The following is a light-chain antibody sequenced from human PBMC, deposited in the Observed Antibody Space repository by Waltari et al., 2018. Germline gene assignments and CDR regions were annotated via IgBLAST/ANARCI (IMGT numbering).Light chain of an antibody. J-gene: IGKJ3*01. CDR3: MQGTHWPPVT. CDR1: QSLEYIDGNLF. V-gene: IGKV2-30*01. Sequence: DVVLTQSPLSLPVTLGQSASISCRSSQSLEYIDGNLFLNCFQQRPGQSPRRLIYKVSHRDSGVPGRFSGSGSGTEFTLTINRVEADDVAIYYCMQGTHWPPVTFGPGTKVVI. CDR2: KVS.